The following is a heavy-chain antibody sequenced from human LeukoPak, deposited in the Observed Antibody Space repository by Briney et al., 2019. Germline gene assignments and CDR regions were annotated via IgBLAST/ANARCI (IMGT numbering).Heavy chain of an antibody. J-gene: IGHJ6*03. V-gene: IGHV1-18*01. Sequence: GASVKVSCKASGYTFTTYGITWVRQAPGQGLEWMGWISGDNDSTNYVQKLQGRVTMTTDTSTSTAYMELRSLRSDDTAVYYCARDSKSPYYDFWSGYYTSNYYYYYMDVWGKGTTVTVSS. D-gene: IGHD3-3*01. CDR1: GYTFTTYG. CDR2: ISGDNDST. CDR3: ARDSKSPYYDFWSGYYTSNYYYYYMDV.